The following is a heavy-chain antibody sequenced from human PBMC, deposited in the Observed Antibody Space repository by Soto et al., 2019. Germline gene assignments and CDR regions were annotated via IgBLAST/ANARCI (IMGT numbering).Heavy chain of an antibody. CDR2: ISYDGSNK. CDR3: ARDGAVAGTVYYYYGMDV. Sequence: QVQLVESGGGVVQPGRSLRLSCAASGFTFSSYAMHWVRQAPGKGLEWVAVISYDGSNKYYADSVKGRFTISRDNSKNTLYLQMNSLRAEDTAVYYCARDGAVAGTVYYYYGMDVWGQGTTVTVSS. D-gene: IGHD6-19*01. V-gene: IGHV3-30-3*01. CDR1: GFTFSSYA. J-gene: IGHJ6*02.